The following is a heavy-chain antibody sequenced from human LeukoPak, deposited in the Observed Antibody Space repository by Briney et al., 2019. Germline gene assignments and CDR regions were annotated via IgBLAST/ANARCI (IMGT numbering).Heavy chain of an antibody. CDR1: GFTVSSNY. V-gene: IGHV3-66*01. J-gene: IGHJ4*02. D-gene: IGHD6-19*01. CDR3: ASLRSGWYGDY. CDR2: IYSGGST. Sequence: GGSLRLSCAASGFTVSSNYMSWVRQAPGKGLEWVSVIYSGGSTHYADSVKGRFTISRDNSKNTLYLQMNSLRAEDTAVYYCASLRSGWYGDYWGQGTLVTVSS.